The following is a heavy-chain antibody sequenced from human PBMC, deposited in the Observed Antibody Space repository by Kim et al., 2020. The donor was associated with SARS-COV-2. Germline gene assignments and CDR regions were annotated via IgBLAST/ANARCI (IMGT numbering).Heavy chain of an antibody. CDR1: GGSISSSSYY. Sequence: SETLSLTCTVSGGSISSSSYYWGWIRQPPGKGLEWIGSIYYSGSTYYNPSLKSRVTISVDTSKNQFSLKLSSVTAADTAVYYCARGVGSWYNLIDYWGQGTLVTVSS. D-gene: IGHD6-13*01. CDR3: ARGVGSWYNLIDY. J-gene: IGHJ4*02. CDR2: IYYSGST. V-gene: IGHV4-39*01.